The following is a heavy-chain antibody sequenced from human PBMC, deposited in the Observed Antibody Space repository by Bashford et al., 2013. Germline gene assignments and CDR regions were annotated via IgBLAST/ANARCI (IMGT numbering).Heavy chain of an antibody. V-gene: IGHV1-69*13. CDR2: IIPIFGTA. CDR3: ALGVRGVISYYFDY. D-gene: IGHD3-10*01. CDR1: GYTFSDYY. Sequence: SVKVSCKASGYTFSDYYIHWVRQAPGQGLEWMGGIIPIFGTANYAQKFQGRVTITADESTSTAYMELSSLRSEDTAVYYCALGVRGVISYYFDYWGQGTLVTVSS. J-gene: IGHJ4*02.